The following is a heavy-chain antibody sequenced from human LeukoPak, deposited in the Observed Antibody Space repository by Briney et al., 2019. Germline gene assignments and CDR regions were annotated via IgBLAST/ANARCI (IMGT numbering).Heavy chain of an antibody. V-gene: IGHV4-34*01. CDR2: INHSGST. Sequence: PSETLSLTCAVYGGSFSGYYWSWVRQPPGKGLEWIGEINHSGSTNYNPSPKSRVTISVDTSKNQFSLKLSSVTAADTAVYYCARGGLRYFDWLYNWFDPWGQGTLVTVSS. CDR3: ARGGLRYFDWLYNWFDP. D-gene: IGHD3-9*01. J-gene: IGHJ5*02. CDR1: GGSFSGYY.